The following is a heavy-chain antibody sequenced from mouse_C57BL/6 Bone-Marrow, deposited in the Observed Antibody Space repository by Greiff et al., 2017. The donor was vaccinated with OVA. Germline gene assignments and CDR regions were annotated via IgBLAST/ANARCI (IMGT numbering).Heavy chain of an antibody. Sequence: EVKLMESGPELVKPGASVKIPCKASGYTFTDYNMDWVKQSPGKSLEWIGDINPNNGGTISNQKFKGKATLTVDKSSSTAYMELRSLTSEDTAVYYCARGDDYDGFAYWGQGTLVTVSA. CDR3: ARGDDYDGFAY. J-gene: IGHJ3*01. D-gene: IGHD2-4*01. CDR1: GYTFTDYN. V-gene: IGHV1-18*01. CDR2: INPNNGGT.